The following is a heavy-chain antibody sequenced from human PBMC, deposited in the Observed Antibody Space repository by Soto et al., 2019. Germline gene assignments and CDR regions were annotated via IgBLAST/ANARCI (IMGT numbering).Heavy chain of an antibody. V-gene: IGHV1-46*01. J-gene: IGHJ5*02. CDR1: GYTFTSYY. CDR2: INPSGGST. D-gene: IGHD3-22*01. Sequence: ASVKVSCKASGYTFTSYYMHWVRQAPGQGLEWMGIINPSGGSTSYAQKFQGRVTMTRDTSTSTVYMELSSLRSEDTAVYYCARDRERSGYKGRNWFDPWGQGTLVTVSS. CDR3: ARDRERSGYKGRNWFDP.